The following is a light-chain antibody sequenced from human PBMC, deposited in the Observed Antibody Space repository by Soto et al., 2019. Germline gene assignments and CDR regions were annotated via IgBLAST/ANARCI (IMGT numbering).Light chain of an antibody. CDR3: QQYNTYSIT. J-gene: IGKJ5*01. Sequence: DIQMTQSPSTLSASVGDRVTITCRASQSFSTWLAWYQLKQGKAPKLLIYDASSLESGVPSRFSGSGSGTEFTLTISSLQPDDFATYYCQQYNTYSITFGQGTRLEIK. CDR2: DAS. CDR1: QSFSTW. V-gene: IGKV1-5*01.